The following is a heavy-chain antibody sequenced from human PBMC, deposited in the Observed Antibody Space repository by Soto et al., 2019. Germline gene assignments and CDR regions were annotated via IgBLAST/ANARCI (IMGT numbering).Heavy chain of an antibody. J-gene: IGHJ5*02. CDR3: ARDLEADSGINWFDP. D-gene: IGHD1-26*01. CDR1: GGTFSSYA. CDR2: IIPIFGTA. Sequence: ASVKVSCKASGGTFSSYAISWVRQAPGQGLEWMGGIIPIFGTANYAQKFQGRVTITAGESTSTAYMELSSLRSEDTAVYYCARDLEADSGINWFDPWGQGTLVTVSS. V-gene: IGHV1-69*13.